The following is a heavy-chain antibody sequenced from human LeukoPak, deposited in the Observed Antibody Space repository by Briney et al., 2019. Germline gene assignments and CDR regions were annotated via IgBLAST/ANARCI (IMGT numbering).Heavy chain of an antibody. D-gene: IGHD1-26*01. CDR3: ARINSAITYARDV. V-gene: IGHV3-7*01. CDR1: GFMFSNYG. J-gene: IGHJ4*02. CDR2: IKPDGIEK. Sequence: GRSLRLSCAGTGFMFSNYGMHWVRQAPGKGLEWVANIKPDGIEKHYVDSVRGRFTISRDNAKNSLYLQMNSLRAEDTAVYFCARINSAITYARDVWGQGTLVTVSS.